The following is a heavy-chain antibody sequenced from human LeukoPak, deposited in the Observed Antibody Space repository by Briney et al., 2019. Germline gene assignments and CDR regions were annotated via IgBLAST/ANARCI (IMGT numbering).Heavy chain of an antibody. V-gene: IGHV3-15*01. Sequence: GGSLRLSCAASRFTFINAWVNWVRQAPGKGLEWVGRIKSKADGETTDYAAPVKGRFTISRDDSNNMVYLQMSSLKVEDTAVYYCAIDEPNYAPYDFDYWGQGTLVTVSS. D-gene: IGHD4/OR15-4a*01. CDR3: AIDEPNYAPYDFDY. CDR1: RFTFINAW. CDR2: IKSKADGETT. J-gene: IGHJ4*02.